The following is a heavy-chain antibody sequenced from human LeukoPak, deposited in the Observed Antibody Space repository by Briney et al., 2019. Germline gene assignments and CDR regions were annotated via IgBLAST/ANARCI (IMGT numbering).Heavy chain of an antibody. CDR1: GFTFSSFA. Sequence: GGSLRLSCAASGFTFSSFAMNWVRQAPGKGLEWVSVISGSGDSTNYADSVKGRFTNSRDNSKNTLYLQMNSLRAEDTALYYCAKSDCTGASCYTQKDWGQGALVTVSS. CDR2: ISGSGDST. V-gene: IGHV3-23*01. CDR3: AKSDCTGASCYTQKD. D-gene: IGHD2-2*02. J-gene: IGHJ4*02.